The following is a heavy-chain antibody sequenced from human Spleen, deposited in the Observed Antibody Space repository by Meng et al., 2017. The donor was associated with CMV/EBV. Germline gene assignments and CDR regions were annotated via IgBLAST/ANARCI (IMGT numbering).Heavy chain of an antibody. V-gene: IGHV3-21*01. D-gene: IGHD2-21*01. CDR1: GFSFSTYA. CDR3: ARGGEYCGGDCPRLNPLDY. Sequence: GESLKISCATSGFSFSTYAFHWVRQVPGKGLQWVSSISSVSTYIHYADSVKGRFTISRDDGKNLLYLQMNSLRPEDTAVYFCARGGEYCGGDCPRLNPLDYWGQGTLVTVSS. CDR2: ISSVSTYI. J-gene: IGHJ4*02.